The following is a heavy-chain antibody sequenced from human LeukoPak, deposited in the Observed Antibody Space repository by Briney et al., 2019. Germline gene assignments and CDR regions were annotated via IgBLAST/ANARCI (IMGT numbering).Heavy chain of an antibody. CDR2: ISGSGGST. V-gene: IGHV3-23*01. D-gene: IGHD1-26*01. CDR1: GFTFSSYA. J-gene: IGHJ6*03. Sequence: GGSLRLSCAASGFTFSSYAMSWVRQAPGKGLEWVSAISGSGGSTYYADPVKGRFTISRDNSKNTLYLQMNSLRAEDTAVYYCAKASERLSYPFYYYYYYYMDVWGKGTTVTVSS. CDR3: AKASERLSYPFYYYYYYYMDV.